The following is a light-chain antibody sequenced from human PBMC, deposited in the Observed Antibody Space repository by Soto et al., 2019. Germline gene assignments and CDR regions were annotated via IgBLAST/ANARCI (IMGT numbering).Light chain of an antibody. V-gene: IGKV3D-15*01. Sequence: IVLTQSPGTLSLSPGERATLSCRAIQSVTSSYLAWYQQKPGQAPRLLIFGASIRDTGIPDRFSGSGSGTEFTLTISSLQSEDFAVYYCQQYNNWPRGTFGQGTKVDIK. CDR3: QQYNNWPRGT. J-gene: IGKJ1*01. CDR1: QSVTSSY. CDR2: GAS.